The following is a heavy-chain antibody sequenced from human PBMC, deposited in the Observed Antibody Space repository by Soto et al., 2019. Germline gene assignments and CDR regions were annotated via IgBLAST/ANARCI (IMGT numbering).Heavy chain of an antibody. CDR2: IIPIFGTA. Sequence: SVKVSCKASGGTFSSYAISWVRQAPGQGLEWMGGIIPIFGTANYAQKFQGRVTITADESTSTAYMELSSLRSEDTAVYYCARRRDGYNYFDYWGQGTLVTVSS. D-gene: IGHD5-12*01. CDR3: ARRRDGYNYFDY. V-gene: IGHV1-69*13. J-gene: IGHJ4*02. CDR1: GGTFSSYA.